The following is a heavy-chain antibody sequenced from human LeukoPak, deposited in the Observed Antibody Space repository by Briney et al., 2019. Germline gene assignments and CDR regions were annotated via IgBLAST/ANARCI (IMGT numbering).Heavy chain of an antibody. D-gene: IGHD1-26*01. CDR2: FHPEEGKT. CDR1: EGFGFTLIELS. Sequence: ASVKVSCKVSEGFGFTLIELSIHWVRQVPGNGLEWMGGFHPEEGKTVHPQSFQGRVTMTDDTSTDTAYMELSSLTFEDTAVYYCAVFGGIPLNWFDPWGQGTLVTVSS. V-gene: IGHV1-24*01. J-gene: IGHJ5*02. CDR3: AVFGGIPLNWFDP.